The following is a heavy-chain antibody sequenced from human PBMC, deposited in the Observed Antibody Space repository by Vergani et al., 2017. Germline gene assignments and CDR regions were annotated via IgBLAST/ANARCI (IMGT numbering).Heavy chain of an antibody. CDR1: GFTFSNAW. Sequence: EVQLVESGGGLVKPGGSLRLSCAASGFTFSNAWMSWVRQAPGKGLEWVGRIKSKTDGGTTDYAAPVKGRVTISRDDSKNTLYLQMNSLKTEDTAVYYCTTDGPSYYYYDMDVWGQGTTVTVSS. J-gene: IGHJ6*02. V-gene: IGHV3-15*01. CDR2: IKSKTDGGTT. CDR3: TTDGPSYYYYDMDV.